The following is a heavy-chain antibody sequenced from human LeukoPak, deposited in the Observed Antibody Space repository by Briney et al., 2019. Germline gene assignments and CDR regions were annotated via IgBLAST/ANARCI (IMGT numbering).Heavy chain of an antibody. Sequence: GGSLRLSCAASGFTFSDYYMSWIRQAPGKGLEWVSYISSSSSYTNYADSVKGRFTISRDNAKNSLYLQMNSLRAEDTAVYYCARAGEYSYGYVEPGCWGQGTLVTVSS. V-gene: IGHV3-11*03. CDR1: GFTFSDYY. CDR3: ARAGEYSYGYVEPGC. CDR2: ISSSSSYT. D-gene: IGHD5-18*01. J-gene: IGHJ4*02.